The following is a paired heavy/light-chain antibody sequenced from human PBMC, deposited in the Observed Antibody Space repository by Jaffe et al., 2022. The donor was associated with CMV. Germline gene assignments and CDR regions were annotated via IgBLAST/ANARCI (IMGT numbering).Heavy chain of an antibody. CDR1: GYTFSTYG. J-gene: IGHJ4*02. D-gene: IGHD6-6*01. V-gene: IGHV1-18*04. CDR2: ISVYNGNT. Sequence: QVQLVQSGAEVKKPGASVKVSCKASGYTFSTYGISWVRQAPGQGLDWMGWISVYNGNTKYAQKLQGRVTMTTDTSTSTVYMELRSLRSDDTAVYYCARPAIAARQVSYFDYWGQGALVTVSS. CDR3: ARPAIAARQVSYFDY.
Light chain of an antibody. CDR1: QSVLSSSNNKNY. Sequence: DIVMTQSPDSLAVSLGERATINCKSSQSVLSSSNNKNYLAWYQQKPGQPPKLLIYWASTRESGVPDRFSGSGSGTDFTLTISSLQAEDVAVYYCHQYYTTPDTFGQGTKLEIK. CDR2: WAS. J-gene: IGKJ2*01. CDR3: HQYYTTPDT. V-gene: IGKV4-1*01.